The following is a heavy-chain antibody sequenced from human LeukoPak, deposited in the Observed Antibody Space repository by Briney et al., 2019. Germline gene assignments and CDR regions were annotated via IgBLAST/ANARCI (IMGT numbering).Heavy chain of an antibody. CDR2: IKQDGSEK. CDR1: GFTFSSYW. Sequence: GGSLRLSCAASGFTFSSYWMSWVRQAPGKGLEWVANIKQDGSEKYYVDSVKGRFTISRDNAKNSLYLQMNSLRAEDTAVYYCAKKDGGGGSCFDYWGQGTLVTVSS. J-gene: IGHJ4*02. D-gene: IGHD2-15*01. CDR3: AKKDGGGGSCFDY. V-gene: IGHV3-7*03.